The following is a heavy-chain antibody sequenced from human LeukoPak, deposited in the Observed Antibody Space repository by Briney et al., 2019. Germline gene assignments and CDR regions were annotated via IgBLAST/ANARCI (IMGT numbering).Heavy chain of an antibody. CDR3: ARSLIAVAVFDS. J-gene: IGHJ4*02. CDR2: ISISSTYT. D-gene: IGHD6-19*01. V-gene: IGHV3-11*03. CDR1: GFTFSDYY. Sequence: PGGSLRLSCAASGFTFSDYYMSWIRQAPGKGLEWVSYISISSTYTNYADSVKGRFTISRDNAKNSLYLQMNGLRAEDTAVYYCARSLIAVAVFDSWGQGTLVTVSS.